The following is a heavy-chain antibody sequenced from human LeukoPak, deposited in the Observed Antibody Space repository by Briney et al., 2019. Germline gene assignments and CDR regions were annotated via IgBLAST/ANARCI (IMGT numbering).Heavy chain of an antibody. J-gene: IGHJ3*02. V-gene: IGHV3-64D*06. CDR1: GFTFSSYA. CDR2: ISSNGGST. D-gene: IGHD6-19*01. Sequence: QSGGSLRLSCAASGFTFSSYAMSWVRQAPGKGLEYVSAISSNGGSTYYADSVKGRLTISRDNSKNTLYLQMSSLRAEDTAVYYCVKNAQWLVLGDAFDIWGQGTMVTVSS. CDR3: VKNAQWLVLGDAFDI.